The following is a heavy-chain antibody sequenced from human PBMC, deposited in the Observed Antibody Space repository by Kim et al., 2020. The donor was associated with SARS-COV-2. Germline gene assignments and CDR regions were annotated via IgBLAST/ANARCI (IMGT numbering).Heavy chain of an antibody. CDR1: GGSISSGGYY. J-gene: IGHJ3*02. Sequence: SETLSLTCTVSGGSISSGGYYWSWIRQHPGKGLEWIGEINHSGSTNYNPSLKSRVTISVDTSKNQFSLKLSSVTAADTAVYYCARGRRRDGPNRAFDIWGQGTMVTVSS. V-gene: IGHV4-31*03. CDR2: INHSGST. CDR3: ARGRRRDGPNRAFDI.